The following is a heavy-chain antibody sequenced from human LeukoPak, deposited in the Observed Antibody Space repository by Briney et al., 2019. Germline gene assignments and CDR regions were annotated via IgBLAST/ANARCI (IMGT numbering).Heavy chain of an antibody. Sequence: SETLSLTFTVSGGSISSYYWSWIRPPPGKGLEWIGYIYYSGSTNYNPSLKSRVTISVDTSKNQFSLKLSSVTAADTAVYYCARDDCGGDCYLDYWGQGTLVTVSS. J-gene: IGHJ4*02. CDR3: ARDDCGGDCYLDY. CDR2: IYYSGST. CDR1: GGSISSYY. V-gene: IGHV4-59*01. D-gene: IGHD2-21*02.